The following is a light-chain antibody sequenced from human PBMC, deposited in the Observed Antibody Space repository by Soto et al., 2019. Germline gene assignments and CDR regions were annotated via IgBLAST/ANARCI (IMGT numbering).Light chain of an antibody. CDR2: GAS. J-gene: IGKJ1*01. CDR3: QQYKNFWT. CDR1: QSVNSN. Sequence: EIVMTQSPATLSVSPGDRATLSCRASQSVNSNLAWYQQKPGQAPRLVIYGASARATGIPARFSGSGSGTEFTLTINSLQSEDFAVYYCQQYKNFWTFGHGTKVEIK. V-gene: IGKV3-15*01.